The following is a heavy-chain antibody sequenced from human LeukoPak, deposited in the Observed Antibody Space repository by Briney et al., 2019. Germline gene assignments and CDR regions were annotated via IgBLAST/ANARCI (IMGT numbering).Heavy chain of an antibody. Sequence: SSETLSLTCTVSGGSINSYSWTWIRQPPGKGLEWIGYIYYSGSTNYNPSLKSRVTISVDTSKNQFSLKLSSVTAADTAVYYCARGVVGATTPFDYWGQGTLVTVSS. V-gene: IGHV4-59*01. J-gene: IGHJ4*02. D-gene: IGHD1-26*01. CDR2: IYYSGST. CDR1: GGSINSYS. CDR3: ARGVVGATTPFDY.